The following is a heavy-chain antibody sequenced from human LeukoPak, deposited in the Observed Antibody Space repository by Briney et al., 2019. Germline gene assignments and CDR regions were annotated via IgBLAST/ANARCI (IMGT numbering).Heavy chain of an antibody. V-gene: IGHV4-31*03. J-gene: IGHJ5*02. D-gene: IGHD6-13*01. CDR3: ARIAAAGPFNWFDP. CDR1: GGSISSGGYY. CDR2: IYYSGST. Sequence: PSQTLSLTCTVSGGSISSGGYYWSWIRQHPGKGLEWIGYIYYSGSTYYNPSLKSRVTISVDTSKNQFSLKLSSVTAADTAVYYCARIAAAGPFNWFDPWGQGTLVTVSS.